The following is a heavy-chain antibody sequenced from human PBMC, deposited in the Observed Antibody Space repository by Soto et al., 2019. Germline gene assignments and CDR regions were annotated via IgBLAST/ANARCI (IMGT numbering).Heavy chain of an antibody. CDR1: GFTFSSYG. CDR2: ISYGGSNK. D-gene: IGHD2-15*01. J-gene: IGHJ4*02. CDR3: AKDSARSYCSGGSCYVDN. V-gene: IGHV3-30*18. Sequence: GGSLRLSCAASGFTFSSYGMHWVRQAPGKGLEWVAVISYGGSNKYYADSVKGRFTISRDNSKNTLYLQMNSLRAEDTAVYYYAKDSARSYCSGGSCYVDNWGQGALVTVSS.